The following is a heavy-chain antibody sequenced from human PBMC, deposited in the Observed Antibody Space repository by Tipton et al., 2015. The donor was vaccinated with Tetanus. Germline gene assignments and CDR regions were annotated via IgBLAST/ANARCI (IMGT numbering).Heavy chain of an antibody. D-gene: IGHD3-3*01. J-gene: IGHJ4*02. V-gene: IGHV4-59*01. Sequence: TLSLTCTVSGGSISSFYWYWIRQPPGKGLEWIAYIYQNGDANYNPSLQSRVTISVDTSKNQFSSQLAFVTAADTAIYYCARTSGYMYSDCWGQGTLVTVSS. CDR1: GGSISSFY. CDR2: IYQNGDA. CDR3: ARTSGYMYSDC.